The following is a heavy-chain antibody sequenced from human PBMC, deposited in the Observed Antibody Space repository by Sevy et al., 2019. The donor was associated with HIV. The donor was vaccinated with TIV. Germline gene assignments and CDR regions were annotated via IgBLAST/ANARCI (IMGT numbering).Heavy chain of an antibody. D-gene: IGHD3-22*01. V-gene: IGHV3-30-3*01. CDR3: ARDNSGYLFYDY. CDR1: GFTFRSYT. Sequence: GGSLRLTCTASGFTFRSYTLHWVRQAPGKGLEWVALISQTYDGSKKYYTDSVQGRFTISRDNSKNTLYLQMDSLRPEDTAVYYCARDNSGYLFYDYWGQGILVTVSS. J-gene: IGHJ4*02. CDR2: ISQTYDGSKK.